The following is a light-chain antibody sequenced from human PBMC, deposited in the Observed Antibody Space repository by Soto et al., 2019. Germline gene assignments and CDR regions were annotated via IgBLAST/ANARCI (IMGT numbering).Light chain of an antibody. V-gene: IGKV1-5*01. Sequence: DIQMTQSPSTLSASVGDRVAITCRASQSISQWVAWYQQKPVRXPXXXXXXASKLKSGVPSRFSGSGSGTEFSLTITSLQPDDSAMYYCQQYNGYSWTFGRGTKV. CDR1: QSISQW. CDR3: QQYNGYSWT. J-gene: IGKJ1*01. CDR2: XAS.